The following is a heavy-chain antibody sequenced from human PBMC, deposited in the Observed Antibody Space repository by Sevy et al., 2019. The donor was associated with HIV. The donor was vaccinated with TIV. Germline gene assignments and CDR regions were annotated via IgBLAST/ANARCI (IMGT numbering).Heavy chain of an antibody. CDR1: GFTFSSYA. V-gene: IGHV3-23*01. CDR2: ISGSGYST. D-gene: IGHD3-22*01. CDR3: AKEGGGYNYDSSGLFDY. Sequence: GGSLRLSCAASGFTFSSYAMTWVRQAPGKGLEWVSGISGSGYSTYYADSVKGRFTISRDNSKNTLYLQMNNLRAEDTAVYYCAKEGGGYNYDSSGLFDYWGQGTLVTVSS. J-gene: IGHJ4*02.